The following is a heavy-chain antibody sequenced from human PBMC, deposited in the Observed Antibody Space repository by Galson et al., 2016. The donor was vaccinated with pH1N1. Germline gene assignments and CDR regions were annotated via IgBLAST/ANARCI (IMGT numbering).Heavy chain of an antibody. CDR3: ARAIAAADSA. J-gene: IGHJ3*01. V-gene: IGHV3-33*01. Sequence: SLRLSCAASGFKFDTFGMHWVRQAPGKGLEWVALIWYDGRNEDYADSVKGRFTISRDNSKSTLYLQMNNLRAEDTAVYYCARAIAAADSAWGQGTMVTVSS. CDR1: GFKFDTFG. D-gene: IGHD6-13*01. CDR2: IWYDGRNE.